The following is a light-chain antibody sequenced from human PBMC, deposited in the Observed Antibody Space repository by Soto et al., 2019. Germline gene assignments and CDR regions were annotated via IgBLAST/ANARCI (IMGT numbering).Light chain of an antibody. CDR2: SAS. CDR1: QGISSY. V-gene: IGKV1-9*01. Sequence: IQMTQSPSSLSASVGDRVTITCWASQGISSYLAWYQQKLGKAPRLLIYSASTLQSGVPSRFSGSGSGTDFTLTISSLQPEDFATYYCLQVNSYPYSFGQGTKLEI. J-gene: IGKJ2*01. CDR3: LQVNSYPYS.